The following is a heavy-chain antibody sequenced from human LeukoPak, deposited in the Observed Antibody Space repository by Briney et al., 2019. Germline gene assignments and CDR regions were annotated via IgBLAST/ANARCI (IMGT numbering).Heavy chain of an antibody. CDR2: VFYSGST. CDR3: ARGTRRHYDGSGYYYGEFDS. J-gene: IGHJ4*02. CDR1: DDSIKSHF. D-gene: IGHD3-22*01. Sequence: PSETLSLTRTVSDDSIKSHFWIWIRQSRGKGMVWIGYVFYSGSTSYNPSLRSRLTMSVDTSKSQFSLNLNSVTTAGTAMYYWARGTRRHYDGSGYYYGEFDSWGQGILVTVSS. V-gene: IGHV4-59*11.